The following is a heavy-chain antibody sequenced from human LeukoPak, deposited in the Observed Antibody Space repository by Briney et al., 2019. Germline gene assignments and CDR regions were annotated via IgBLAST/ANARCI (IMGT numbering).Heavy chain of an antibody. CDR1: GFTLGDFW. J-gene: IGHJ4*02. CDR2: INQVGDSL. CDR3: AREFVVEPKSSFDH. V-gene: IGHV3-7*03. Sequence: GGSLRLSCAASGFTLGDFWMSWVRQAPGKGLEWVANINQVGDSLSYVTSVRGRFTISRDNAKNALVLQISSLRAEDTAIYYCAREFVVEPKSSFDHWGQGTLVTVSS. D-gene: IGHD2-21*01.